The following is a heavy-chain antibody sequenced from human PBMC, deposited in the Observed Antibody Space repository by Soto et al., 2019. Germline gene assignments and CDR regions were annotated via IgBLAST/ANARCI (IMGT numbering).Heavy chain of an antibody. V-gene: IGHV3-33*01. CDR2: IWYDGSIK. Sequence: QVQLVESGGGVVQPGRSLRLSCAASGFTFNTYGMHWVRKPPARGWEWVAVIWYDGSIKYYADSVKGRFTISRDNSKNTLYLQMNSLRAEDTAVYYCARIDCTGGSCRPYAYYDMDVWGQGTTVTVSS. CDR1: GFTFNTYG. J-gene: IGHJ6*02. D-gene: IGHD2-15*01. CDR3: ARIDCTGGSCRPYAYYDMDV.